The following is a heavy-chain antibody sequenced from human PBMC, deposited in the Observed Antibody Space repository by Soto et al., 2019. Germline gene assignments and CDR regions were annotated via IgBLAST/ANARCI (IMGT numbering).Heavy chain of an antibody. Sequence: QVQLQESGPGLVTPSETLSLTCTVSGGSVSSGSYYWSWIRQPPGKGLEWIGYIYYSGSTNYNPSLKRRVTISVATSKNHFSLKLRSVAAADTAVYYCARDGYIVVVPAATRRGYYYGMDVWGQGTTVTVSS. CDR2: IYYSGST. CDR1: GGSVSSGSYY. V-gene: IGHV4-61*01. CDR3: ARDGYIVVVPAATRRGYYYGMDV. D-gene: IGHD2-2*01. J-gene: IGHJ6*02.